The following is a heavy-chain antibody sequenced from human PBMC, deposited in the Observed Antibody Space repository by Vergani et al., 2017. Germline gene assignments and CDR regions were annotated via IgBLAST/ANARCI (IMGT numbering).Heavy chain of an antibody. V-gene: IGHV3-23*01. J-gene: IGHJ4*02. D-gene: IGHD1/OR15-1a*01. CDR2: ISATGDGNT. CDR3: AKCANNGPRLPVY. Sequence: EVQLLESGGDLVQPGGSLRLSCAASGLPVSGCAFNTYAMLWVRQAPGKGLEWVSGISATGDGNTDYADSVKGRFTISRANSKSMLFLQMNGPTSADNANYYCAKCANNGPRLPVYWGQGALVAVSS. CDR1: GLPVSGCAFNTYA.